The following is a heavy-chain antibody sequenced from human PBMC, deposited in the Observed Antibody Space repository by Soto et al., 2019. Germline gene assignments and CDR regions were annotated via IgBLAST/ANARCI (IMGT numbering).Heavy chain of an antibody. CDR3: AKVYYDFWSGYSYHFDY. CDR1: GFTFSSYA. D-gene: IGHD3-3*01. V-gene: IGHV3-23*01. J-gene: IGHJ4*02. CDR2: ISGSGHTT. Sequence: GGSLRLSCAASGAASGFTFSSYAMTWVRQAPGKGLEWVSGISGSGHTTYYADSVKGRFTISRDNSKNTPYLQVNSLRAEDTAIYYCAKVYYDFWSGYSYHFDYWGQGTLVT.